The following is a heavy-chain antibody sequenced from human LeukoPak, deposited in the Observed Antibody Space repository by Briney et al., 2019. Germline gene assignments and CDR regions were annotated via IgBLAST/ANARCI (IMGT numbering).Heavy chain of an antibody. Sequence: SETLSLTCTVSGGSISSSSYYWGWIRQPPGKGLEWIGSIYYSGSTYYNPSLKSRVTISVDTSKNQFSLKLSSVTAADTAVYYCAREEYGDYVWDAFDIWGQGTMVTVFS. CDR1: GGSISSSSYY. D-gene: IGHD4-17*01. CDR2: IYYSGST. V-gene: IGHV4-39*02. J-gene: IGHJ3*02. CDR3: AREEYGDYVWDAFDI.